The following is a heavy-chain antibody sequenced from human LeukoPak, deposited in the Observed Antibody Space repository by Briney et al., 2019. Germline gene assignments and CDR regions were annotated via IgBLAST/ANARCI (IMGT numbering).Heavy chain of an antibody. CDR2: IYYSGST. Sequence: SETLSLTCTVSGGSISSSPYYWGWIRQPPGKGLEWIGTIYYSGSTYYNPSLKSRVTISVDTSKNQFSLKLSSVTAADTAVYYCARGTSVDIVATTGGGEAYYFDYWGQGTLVTVSS. CDR1: GGSISSSPYY. CDR3: ARGTSVDIVATTGGGEAYYFDY. V-gene: IGHV4-39*01. J-gene: IGHJ4*02. D-gene: IGHD5-12*01.